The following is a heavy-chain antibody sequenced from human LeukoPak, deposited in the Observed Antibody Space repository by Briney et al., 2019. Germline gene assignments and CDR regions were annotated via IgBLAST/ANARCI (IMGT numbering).Heavy chain of an antibody. CDR2: ISPSGSPT. Sequence: GGSLRLSCAASGFTFGSYSMKWVRQAPGKGLEWVSYISPSGSPTSYADSVRGRFTVSRDNAGNLLYLQMNSLRDEDTAVYYCARDVLRGQGTLVTVSS. CDR3: ARDVL. V-gene: IGHV3-48*02. CDR1: GFTFGSYS. D-gene: IGHD3-10*02. J-gene: IGHJ4*02.